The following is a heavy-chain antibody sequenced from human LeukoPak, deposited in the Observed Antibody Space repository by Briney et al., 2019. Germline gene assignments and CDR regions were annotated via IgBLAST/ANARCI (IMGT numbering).Heavy chain of an antibody. CDR1: GFTFSSYA. D-gene: IGHD1-26*01. V-gene: IGHV3-23*01. J-gene: IGHJ4*02. CDR3: AKDQWELLY. CDR2: ISDSGGST. Sequence: GGSLRLSCAASGFTFSSYAMSWVRQAPEKGLEWVSSISDSGGSTYHADSAKGRFTISRDNSKNTLYLQMDSLRAEDTAVYYCAKDQWELLYWGQGTLVTVSS.